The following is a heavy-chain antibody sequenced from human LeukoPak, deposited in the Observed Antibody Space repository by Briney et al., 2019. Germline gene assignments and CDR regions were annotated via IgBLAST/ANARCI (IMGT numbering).Heavy chain of an antibody. J-gene: IGHJ4*02. CDR1: GFTFSSYG. CDR3: ARDFTTVTTTSFDY. CDR2: ISYDGSNK. Sequence: GGSLRLSCAASGFTFSSYGMHWVRQAPGKGLEWVAVISYDGSNKYYADSVKGRFTISRDNSKNSLYLQMNSLRAEDTAVYYCARDFTTVTTTSFDYWGQGTLVTVSS. D-gene: IGHD4-17*01. V-gene: IGHV3-30*03.